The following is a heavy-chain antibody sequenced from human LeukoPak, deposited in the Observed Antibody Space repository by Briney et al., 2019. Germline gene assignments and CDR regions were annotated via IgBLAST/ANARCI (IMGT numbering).Heavy chain of an antibody. D-gene: IGHD3-22*01. J-gene: IGHJ3*02. Sequence: SETLSLTCAVYGGSFSGYYWSWIRQPPGKGLEWIGEINHSGSTNYNPSLKSRVTISVDTSKNQFSLKLSSVTAADTAVYYCARGGEYYYDSSGYLDAFDIWGQGTMVTVSS. CDR2: INHSGST. CDR3: ARGGEYYYDSSGYLDAFDI. V-gene: IGHV4-34*01. CDR1: GGSFSGYY.